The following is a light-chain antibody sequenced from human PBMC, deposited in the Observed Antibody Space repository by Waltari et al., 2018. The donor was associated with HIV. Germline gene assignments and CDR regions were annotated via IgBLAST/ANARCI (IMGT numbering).Light chain of an antibody. CDR3: QQYNTYPWT. CDR1: QTVNSW. V-gene: IGKV1-5*03. CDR2: QAS. Sequence: IQLTQSPPTLSASVGDRGMITCRASQTVNSWLAWYQQKSGTAPKVLIYQASNLKSGVSARFSGSGVGAEFTLTISSLQPDELATYYCQQYNTYPWTFGHGTRVEIK. J-gene: IGKJ1*01.